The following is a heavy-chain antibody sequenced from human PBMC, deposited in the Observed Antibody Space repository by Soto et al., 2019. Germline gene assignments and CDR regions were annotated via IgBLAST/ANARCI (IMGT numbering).Heavy chain of an antibody. CDR1: GFTFSSYE. CDR3: ARAIRVVVITYYYYGMDV. D-gene: IGHD3-22*01. CDR2: ISSGGTTI. Sequence: PGGSLRLSCAASGFTFSSYEMNWVRQAPGKGLEWVSYISSGGTTIYYADSVKGRFTISRDNAKNSLYLQMNSLRDEDTAVYYCARAIRVVVITYYYYGMDVWGQGTTVTVSS. V-gene: IGHV3-48*03. J-gene: IGHJ6*02.